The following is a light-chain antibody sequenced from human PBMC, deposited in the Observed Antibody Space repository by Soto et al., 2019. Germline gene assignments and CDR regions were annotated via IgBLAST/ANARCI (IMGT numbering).Light chain of an antibody. J-gene: IGLJ1*01. Sequence: QSALTQPASVSGSPGQSITISCTGTSSDVGSYNLVSWYQQHPGKAPKLMIYEGSKRPSGVSNRFSGSKSGNTASLTISGLQAEDEADYYCCSYAGSSTWVFGTGTKLTVL. CDR1: SSDVGSYNL. CDR3: CSYAGSSTWV. CDR2: EGS. V-gene: IGLV2-23*01.